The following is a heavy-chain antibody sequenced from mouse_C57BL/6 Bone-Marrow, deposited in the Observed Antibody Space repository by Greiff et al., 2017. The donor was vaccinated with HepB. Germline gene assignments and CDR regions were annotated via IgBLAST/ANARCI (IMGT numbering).Heavy chain of an antibody. Sequence: QVQLKQPGAELVMPGASVKLSCKASGYTFTSYWMHWGKQRPGPGLEWIGEIDPSDSYTNYNQKFMGKSTLIVDKTSSTSHMQLSSLTSEDAAYYCSARWSTTDYFDYWGQGTTLTVSS. V-gene: IGHV1-69*01. CDR2: IDPSDSYT. CDR3: ARWSTTDYFDY. D-gene: IGHD1-1*01. CDR1: GYTFTSYW. J-gene: IGHJ2*01.